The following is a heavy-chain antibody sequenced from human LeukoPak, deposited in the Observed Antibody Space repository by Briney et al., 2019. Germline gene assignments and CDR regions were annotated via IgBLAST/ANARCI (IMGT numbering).Heavy chain of an antibody. Sequence: GGSLRLSCAASGFTFSSYWMNWVRQASGKGLEWVGRIRSKTKTYATAYAASVKGRFTISRDDSKNTAYLQMNSLKTEDTAVYYCTRGSQSDDYYGMDVWGQGTTVTVSS. V-gene: IGHV3-73*01. CDR3: TRGSQSDDYYGMDV. J-gene: IGHJ6*02. CDR1: GFTFSSYW. CDR2: IRSKTKTYAT.